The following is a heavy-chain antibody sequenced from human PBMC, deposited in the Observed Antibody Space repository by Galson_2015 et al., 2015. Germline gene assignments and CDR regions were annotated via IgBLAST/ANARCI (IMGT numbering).Heavy chain of an antibody. Sequence: SLRLSCAASGFSFSTYWMTWVRQAPGKGLEWVANIKTDGGEKYYVDSVKGRFTISRDNAKNSLYLQMNSLRVEDTAVYYCTRLNIWSVRLDWGQGSLVTVSS. CDR1: GFSFSTYW. D-gene: IGHD3-3*01. V-gene: IGHV3-7*01. J-gene: IGHJ4*02. CDR2: IKTDGGEK. CDR3: TRLNIWSVRLD.